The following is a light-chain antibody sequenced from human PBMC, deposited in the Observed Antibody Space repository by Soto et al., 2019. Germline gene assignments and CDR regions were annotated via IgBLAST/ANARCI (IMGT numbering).Light chain of an antibody. Sequence: EIVLTQSPDPLSLSPGERATLSCRASQSVSTYLAWYQQKPGQAPRLLIYDASIRATDIPARFSGSGSGTDFTLTISSLEPGDFALYYCQQRSNWLTFGQGTRLEIK. CDR3: QQRSNWLT. CDR1: QSVSTY. CDR2: DAS. J-gene: IGKJ5*01. V-gene: IGKV3-11*01.